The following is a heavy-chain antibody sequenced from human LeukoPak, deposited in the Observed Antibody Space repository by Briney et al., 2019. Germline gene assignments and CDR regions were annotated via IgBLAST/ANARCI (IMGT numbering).Heavy chain of an antibody. J-gene: IGHJ4*02. Sequence: ASVKVSCKASGYTFTSYDINWVRQATGQGLEWMGIINPSGGSTSYAQKFQGRVTMTRDTSTSTVYMELSSLRSEDTAVYYCARGGATAGDYWGQGTLVTVSS. V-gene: IGHV1-46*01. CDR1: GYTFTSYD. D-gene: IGHD2-21*02. CDR2: INPSGGST. CDR3: ARGGATAGDY.